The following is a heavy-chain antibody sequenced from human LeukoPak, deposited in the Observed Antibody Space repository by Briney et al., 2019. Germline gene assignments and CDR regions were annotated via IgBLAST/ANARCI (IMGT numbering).Heavy chain of an antibody. V-gene: IGHV3-23*01. Sequence: GGSLRLSCAASGFPFSSHAMSWIRQPPGKGLEWVAAISNGKTYYADSVRGRFAISRDDSTNTVYLHMNSLRDEDTALYHCVREAGYCAPVCVKTNWFDPWGQGTLVTVSS. J-gene: IGHJ5*02. CDR2: ISNGKT. D-gene: IGHD2-15*01. CDR1: GFPFSSHA. CDR3: VREAGYCAPVCVKTNWFDP.